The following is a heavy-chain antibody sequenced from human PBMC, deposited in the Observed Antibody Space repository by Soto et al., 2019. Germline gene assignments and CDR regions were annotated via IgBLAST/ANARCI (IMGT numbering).Heavy chain of an antibody. CDR1: GFSLSTSGVG. Sequence: QITLKESGPTLVKPTQTLTLTCTFSGFSLSTSGVGVGWIRQPPGKALEWLALIYWDDDKRYSPSLKSRLTITKDTSKNPVVLTITNMDPVDTATYYCAHVYGGYDNFDSWGQGTLVTVSS. J-gene: IGHJ4*02. V-gene: IGHV2-5*02. D-gene: IGHD5-12*01. CDR3: AHVYGGYDNFDS. CDR2: IYWDDDK.